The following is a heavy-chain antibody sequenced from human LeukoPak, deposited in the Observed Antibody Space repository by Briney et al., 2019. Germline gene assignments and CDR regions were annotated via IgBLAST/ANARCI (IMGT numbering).Heavy chain of an antibody. CDR2: INTDGANA. Sequence: GGSLRLSCTASGFSFDSSSMSWVRQAPAKGLEWVSSINTDGANAYHADSAKGRFTISRDNSKSTLYLQMNSLRADDTAVFYCAKDSATLAASGEVDYWGQGILVTVSS. V-gene: IGHV3-23*01. CDR1: GFSFDSSS. CDR3: AKDSATLAASGEVDY. D-gene: IGHD6-13*01. J-gene: IGHJ4*02.